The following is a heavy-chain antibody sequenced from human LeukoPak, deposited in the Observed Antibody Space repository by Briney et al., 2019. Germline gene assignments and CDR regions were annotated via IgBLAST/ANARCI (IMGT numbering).Heavy chain of an antibody. V-gene: IGHV1-8*02. D-gene: IGHD3-16*02. CDR1: GYTFTSYY. CDR3: ARSTDYVWGSYRYIYYYGMDV. Sequence: ASVKVSCKASGYTFTSYYMHWVRQAPGQGLEWMGWMNPNSGNTGYAQKFQGRVTMTRNTSISTAYMELSSLRSEDTAVYYCARSTDYVWGSYRYIYYYGMDVWGQGTTVTVSS. CDR2: MNPNSGNT. J-gene: IGHJ6*02.